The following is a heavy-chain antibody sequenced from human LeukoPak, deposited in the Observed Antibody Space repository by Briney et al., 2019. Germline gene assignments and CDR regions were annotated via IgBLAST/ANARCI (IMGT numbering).Heavy chain of an antibody. CDR3: ARGIYDYVWGSYRSTYAFDI. Sequence: ASVKVSCTASGYTFTVYYMHWVRQAPGQGLEWMGWINPNSGGTNYAQKFQGRVTMTRDTSISTAYMELSRLRSDDTAVYYCARGIYDYVWGSYRSTYAFDIWGQGTMVTVSS. V-gene: IGHV1-2*02. CDR2: INPNSGGT. D-gene: IGHD3-16*02. CDR1: GYTFTVYY. J-gene: IGHJ3*02.